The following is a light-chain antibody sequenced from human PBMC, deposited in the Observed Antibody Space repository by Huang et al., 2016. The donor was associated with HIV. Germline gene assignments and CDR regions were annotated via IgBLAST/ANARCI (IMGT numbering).Light chain of an antibody. Sequence: IVMTQSPDSLAVSLGETATINCKSSQSLLFRSNNKKYLAWYQQKPGQPPTLLMSWASTRGSGVPSRFSGGGSGTDFTLTISSLQAEDVAVYFCQQYFDVPWTFGRGTKVEIK. V-gene: IGKV4-1*01. CDR2: WAS. J-gene: IGKJ1*01. CDR1: QSLLFRSNNKKY. CDR3: QQYFDVPWT.